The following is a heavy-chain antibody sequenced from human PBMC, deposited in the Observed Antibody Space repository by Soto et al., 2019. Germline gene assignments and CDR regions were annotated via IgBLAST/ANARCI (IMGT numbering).Heavy chain of an antibody. V-gene: IGHV4-59*01. CDR1: GGSISSYY. J-gene: IGHJ6*02. CDR2: IYYSGST. CDR3: ARARYNWNNKDIHYYYYYGMDV. D-gene: IGHD1-20*01. Sequence: SETLSLTCTVSGGSISSYYWSWIRQPPGKGLEWIGYIYYSGSTNYNPSLKSRVTISVDTSKNQFSLKLSSVTAADTAVYYCARARYNWNNKDIHYYYYYGMDVWGQGTTVTVSS.